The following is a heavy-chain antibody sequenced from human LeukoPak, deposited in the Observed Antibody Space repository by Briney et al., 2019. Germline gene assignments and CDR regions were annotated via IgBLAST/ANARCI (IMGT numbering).Heavy chain of an antibody. CDR2: ISGSGGST. Sequence: GGSLRLSCAASGFTFSSYAMSWVRQAPGKGLEWVSAISGSGGSTYYPDSVKGRFTISRDNAKNSLYLQMNSLRAEDTAVYYCARDSDYGDTRGGYYYYMDVWGKGTTVTVSS. CDR1: GFTFSSYA. V-gene: IGHV3-23*01. D-gene: IGHD4-17*01. CDR3: ARDSDYGDTRGGYYYYMDV. J-gene: IGHJ6*03.